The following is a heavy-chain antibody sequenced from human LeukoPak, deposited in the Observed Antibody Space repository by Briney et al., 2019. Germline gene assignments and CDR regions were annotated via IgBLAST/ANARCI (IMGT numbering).Heavy chain of an antibody. CDR3: ARQVSSSGWFDH. V-gene: IGHV5-51*01. Sequence: GESLEISCKASGYSFTSYWIGLVRQMPGKGLEWMGIIYPDDSDTRYSPSFQGQVTISADKSISTAYMQWSSLKASDTAMYYCARQVSSSGWFDHWGQGTLVTVSS. J-gene: IGHJ5*02. CDR1: GYSFTSYW. CDR2: IYPDDSDT. D-gene: IGHD6-6*01.